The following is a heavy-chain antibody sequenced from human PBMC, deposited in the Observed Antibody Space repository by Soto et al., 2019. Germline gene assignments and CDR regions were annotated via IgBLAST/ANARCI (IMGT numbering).Heavy chain of an antibody. V-gene: IGHV3-30*18. CDR3: VKERYAQLWLEDYGMDV. J-gene: IGHJ6*02. CDR1: GFTFSSYG. D-gene: IGHD5-18*01. Sequence: PGGSLRLSCAASGFTFSSYGIHWVRQAPGKGLEWVALISYDGTDKYYADSVKGRFTISRDNSKNTLYLQMSSLGPEDTAVYYCVKERYAQLWLEDYGMDVWGQGTRVTFSS. CDR2: ISYDGTDK.